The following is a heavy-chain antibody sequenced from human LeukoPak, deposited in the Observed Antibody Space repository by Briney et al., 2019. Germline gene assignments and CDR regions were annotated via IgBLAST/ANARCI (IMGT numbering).Heavy chain of an antibody. CDR1: GYTFTSYD. D-gene: IGHD2-15*01. Sequence: ASVKVSCKASGYTFTSYDINWVRQATGQGLEWMGWMNPNSGNTGYAQKFQGRVTMTRNTSISTAYMGLSSLRSEDTAVYYCARGGGCSGGSYYYFSYYGMDVWGQGTTVTVSS. J-gene: IGHJ6*02. CDR3: ARGGGCSGGSYYYFSYYGMDV. V-gene: IGHV1-8*01. CDR2: MNPNSGNT.